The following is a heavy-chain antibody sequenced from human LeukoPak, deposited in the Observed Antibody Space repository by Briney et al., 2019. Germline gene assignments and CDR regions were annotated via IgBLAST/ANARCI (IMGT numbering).Heavy chain of an antibody. CDR3: AGRGTIFGVVYLDY. J-gene: IGHJ4*02. CDR2: IYYSGST. CDR1: GGSISSSSYY. D-gene: IGHD3-3*01. V-gene: IGHV4-39*01. Sequence: SETLSLTCTVSGGSISSSSYYWGWIRQPPGKGLEWIGSIYYSGSTYYNPSLKSRVTISVDTSKNQFSLKLSSVTAADTAVYYCAGRGTIFGVVYLDYWGQGTLVTVSS.